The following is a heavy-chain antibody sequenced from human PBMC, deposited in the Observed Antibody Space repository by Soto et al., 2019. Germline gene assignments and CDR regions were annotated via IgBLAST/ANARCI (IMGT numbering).Heavy chain of an antibody. J-gene: IGHJ4*02. CDR3: ATTHVGDYGYSDY. D-gene: IGHD4-17*01. CDR1: GFTFNNYA. V-gene: IGHV3-23*01. Sequence: EVQLLESGGGLVQPGGSLRLSCAASGFTFNNYAMSWVRQAPGKGLEWVSGISGSGGSTYYADSVKGRFTISRDNSKNTRYLQMNSLRAEDTAVYYCATTHVGDYGYSDYWGQGTLVTVSS. CDR2: ISGSGGST.